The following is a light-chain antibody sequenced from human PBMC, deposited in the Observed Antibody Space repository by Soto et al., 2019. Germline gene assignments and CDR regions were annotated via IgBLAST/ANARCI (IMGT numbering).Light chain of an antibody. Sequence: AIQITQSPSSLSASVGDRVTISCRASQVIGNDLAWYQQKPGKAPRILIFAASNLPSGVPSGFRGSGSGTDFTLTISRLQPEDFATYYCLQFYNFSWTFGQGTRLEIK. CDR3: LQFYNFSWT. V-gene: IGKV1-6*01. J-gene: IGKJ5*01. CDR2: AAS. CDR1: QVIGND.